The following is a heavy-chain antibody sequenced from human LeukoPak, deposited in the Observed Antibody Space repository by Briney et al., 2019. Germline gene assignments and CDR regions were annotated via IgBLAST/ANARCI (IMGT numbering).Heavy chain of an antibody. V-gene: IGHV1-69*05. J-gene: IGHJ4*02. CDR3: ARDLSSGYYVRIHHFDY. CDR1: GYTLTELS. Sequence: GASVKVSCKVSGYTLTELSMHWLRQAPGKGLEWMGRIIPIFGTANYAQKFQGRVTITTDESTSTAYMELSSLRSEDTAVYYCARDLSSGYYVRIHHFDYWGQGTLVTVSS. D-gene: IGHD3-22*01. CDR2: IIPIFGTA.